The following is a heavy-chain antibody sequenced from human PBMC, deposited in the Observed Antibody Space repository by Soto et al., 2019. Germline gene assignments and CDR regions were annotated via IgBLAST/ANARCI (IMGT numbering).Heavy chain of an antibody. CDR1: GGTFSTYG. CDR3: ARDEAAAATSGMQV. D-gene: IGHD6-13*01. Sequence: QVQLVQSGAAVKKLGDSVKVTCTSSGGTFSTYGINWVRQAPGQGLEWMCGIIPIFDTINYAQKFQGKFTITADESTSTVYMEVSSLRSEDAAVYYCARDEAAAATSGMQVWGQGTTVTVSS. CDR2: IIPIFDTI. J-gene: IGHJ6*02. V-gene: IGHV1-69*01.